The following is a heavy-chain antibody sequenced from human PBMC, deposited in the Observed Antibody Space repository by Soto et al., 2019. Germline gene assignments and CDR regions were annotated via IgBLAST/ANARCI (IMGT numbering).Heavy chain of an antibody. Sequence: EVQLVESGGGLVRPGGSLRLSCAASGFTFSYYWMHWVRQAPGKGLVWVSRIHSDGSSTTYADYVKGLFIISRNNVRNTVDVQMNSVRAVDTAVYYCAGGARGAVDLWDQVTVVSVSS. CDR2: IHSDGSST. D-gene: IGHD1-26*01. J-gene: IGHJ3*01. V-gene: IGHV3-74*01. CDR1: GFTFSYYW. CDR3: AGGARGAVDL.